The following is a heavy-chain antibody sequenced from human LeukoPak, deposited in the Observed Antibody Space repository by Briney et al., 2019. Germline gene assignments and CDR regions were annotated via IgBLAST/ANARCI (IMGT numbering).Heavy chain of an antibody. CDR2: ISGSGGST. V-gene: IGHV3-23*01. D-gene: IGHD3-10*01. J-gene: IGHJ4*02. Sequence: HSGASLRLSCAASGFTFSSYAMSWVRQAPGKGLEWVSGISGSGGSTYYADSVKGRFTISRDNSKNTLYLQMNSLRAEDTAVYYCAKRRITPDYWGQGTLVTVSS. CDR3: AKRRITPDY. CDR1: GFTFSSYA.